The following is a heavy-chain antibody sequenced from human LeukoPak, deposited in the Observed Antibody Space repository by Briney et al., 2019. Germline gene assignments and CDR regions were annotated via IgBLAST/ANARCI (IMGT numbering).Heavy chain of an antibody. D-gene: IGHD6-19*01. Sequence: SQTLSVTCAISGDSVSSINGAWNWVRQSPSRGLEWLGRTYYRSKWYSDYAVPMQGRMSINPDTSKNQFTLHLFSVTPDDTAVYYCARDVATTGWYTFDYWGQGTRVTVSS. V-gene: IGHV6-1*01. J-gene: IGHJ4*02. CDR2: TYYRSKWYS. CDR1: GDSVSSINGA. CDR3: ARDVATTGWYTFDY.